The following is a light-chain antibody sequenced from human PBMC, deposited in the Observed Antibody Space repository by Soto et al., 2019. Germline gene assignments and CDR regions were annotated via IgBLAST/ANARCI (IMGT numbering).Light chain of an antibody. V-gene: IGKV1-5*01. J-gene: IGKJ2*01. CDR1: QIINSW. CDR2: DAS. Sequence: DIQMTQSPSTLSASVGDRVTITCRASQIINSWLAWYQQKPGKAPKLLIYDASSLESGVPSRFSGSGSGTEFTLTISSLQPDEFATFYCQQYNNYPYTFGQGTKLEIK. CDR3: QQYNNYPYT.